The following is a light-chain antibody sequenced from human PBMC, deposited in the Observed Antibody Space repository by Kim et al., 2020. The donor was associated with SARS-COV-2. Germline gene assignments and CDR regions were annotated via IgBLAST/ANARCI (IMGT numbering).Light chain of an antibody. CDR2: EDN. J-gene: IGLJ3*02. Sequence: LTQPHSVSESPGKTVIIPCTRSSGNIASKYVQWYQQRPGSYPITVIYEDNKRPSGVPDRFSGSIDYSSNSASLTVSGLKTEDEADYYCQSYDNNDWVFGGGTQLTVL. V-gene: IGLV6-57*01. CDR3: QSYDNNDWV. CDR1: SGNIASKY.